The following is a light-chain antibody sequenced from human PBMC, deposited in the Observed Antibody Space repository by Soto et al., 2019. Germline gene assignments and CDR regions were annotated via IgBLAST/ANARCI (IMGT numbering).Light chain of an antibody. CDR1: QSITSNF. CDR3: QQYGRSPLTYP. Sequence: EIVLTQSPGTLSLSPGERATLSCRASQSITSNFLAWYQQKPGQAPRLLIYGASTRAAGVPDRFSGSGSGTDFTLTITRLEPEDFAVYYCQQYGRSPLTYPFGQGTKLGV. V-gene: IGKV3-20*01. J-gene: IGKJ2*01. CDR2: GAS.